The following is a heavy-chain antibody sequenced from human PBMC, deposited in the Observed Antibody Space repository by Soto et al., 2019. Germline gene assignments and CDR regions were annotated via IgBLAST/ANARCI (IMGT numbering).Heavy chain of an antibody. V-gene: IGHV4-59*11. CDR3: VRQRGNYFDF. Sequence: SETLSLTCSVSGDSINSRYRSWIRQPPGKGLEWIGYIDYVGSTNYAPSLQSRVTMSVDTSKNQVSLKLRYVTAADTAVYYCVRQRGNYFDFWGQGTLVTVSS. CDR2: IDYVGST. J-gene: IGHJ4*02. CDR1: GDSINSRY. D-gene: IGHD3-10*01.